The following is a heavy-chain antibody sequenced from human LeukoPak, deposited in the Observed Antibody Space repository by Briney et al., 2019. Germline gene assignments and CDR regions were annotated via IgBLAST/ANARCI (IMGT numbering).Heavy chain of an antibody. D-gene: IGHD2-15*01. Sequence: SETLSLTCTVSGGSISSSSYYWGWIRQPPGTGLEWIGSIYYSGSTYYNPSLKSRVTISVDTSKNQFSLKLSSVTAADTAVYYCARVVVVAATPGTNGDSSIDYWGQGTLVTVSS. J-gene: IGHJ4*02. CDR3: ARVVVVAATPGTNGDSSIDY. V-gene: IGHV4-39*07. CDR1: GGSISSSSYY. CDR2: IYYSGST.